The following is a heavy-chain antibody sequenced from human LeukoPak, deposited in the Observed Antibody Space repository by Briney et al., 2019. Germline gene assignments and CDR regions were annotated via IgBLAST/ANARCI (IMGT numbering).Heavy chain of an antibody. V-gene: IGHV4-59*01. CDR3: ASPSITGTIDAFDI. D-gene: IGHD1-20*01. J-gene: IGHJ3*02. CDR2: IYYSGST. CDR1: GGSISSYY. Sequence: SETLSLTCTVSGGSISSYYWSCIRQPPGKGLEWIGYIYYSGSTNYNPSLKSRVTISVDTSKNQFSLKLSSVTAADTAVYYCASPSITGTIDAFDIWGQGTMVTVSS.